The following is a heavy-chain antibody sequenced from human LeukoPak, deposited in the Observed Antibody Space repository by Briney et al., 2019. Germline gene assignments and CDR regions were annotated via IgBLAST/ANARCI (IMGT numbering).Heavy chain of an antibody. CDR2: IYYSGST. V-gene: IGHV4-59*08. Sequence: SETLSLTCTVSGCTISSYYWSWIRQPPGKGMELIGYIYYSGSTNYIPSLKSRVTISVDTSKNQFSLKLSSVTAADTAVYYCARQGGGFWYFDLWGRGTLVTVSS. D-gene: IGHD6-25*01. J-gene: IGHJ2*01. CDR3: ARQGGGFWYFDL. CDR1: GCTISSYY.